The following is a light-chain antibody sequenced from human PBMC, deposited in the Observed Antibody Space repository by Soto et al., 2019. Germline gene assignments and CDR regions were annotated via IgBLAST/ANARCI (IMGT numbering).Light chain of an antibody. CDR2: GAS. V-gene: IGKV3-15*01. J-gene: IGKJ5*01. CDR3: QQYNHWSSLT. CDR1: QDISSN. Sequence: EIAMTQSPATLSVSLGARATLSFRASQDISSNLAWYQQRPCQAPSLLIYGASTRATGVPARFSGSGSGTDFMLSITGLQSEDSAVYDDQQYNHWSSLTFGKGTLLDIK.